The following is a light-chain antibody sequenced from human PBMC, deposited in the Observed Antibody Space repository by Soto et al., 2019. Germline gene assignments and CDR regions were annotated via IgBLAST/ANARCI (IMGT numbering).Light chain of an antibody. CDR1: SSDVGGYNY. Sequence: QSALTQPASVSGSPGQSITISCTGTSSDVGGYNYVSWYQQHPGKAPKLMIYDVSNRPSGVSNRFSGSKSVNTASLTISGLQAEDEADYYCSSYTSSRTYVVFGGGTKLTVL. CDR2: DVS. CDR3: SSYTSSRTYVV. V-gene: IGLV2-14*01. J-gene: IGLJ2*01.